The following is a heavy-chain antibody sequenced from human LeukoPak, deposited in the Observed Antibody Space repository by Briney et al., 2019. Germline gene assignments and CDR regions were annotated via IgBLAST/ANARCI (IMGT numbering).Heavy chain of an antibody. J-gene: IGHJ6*03. Sequence: SETLSLTCTVSGGSISSSSYYWGWIRQPPGKGLEWIGSIYYSGSTYYNPSLKSRVTISVTTSTNQFSLNLSSVTAADTAVYYCASVYGSGPYYYMDVWGKGTTVTVSS. D-gene: IGHD3-10*01. CDR2: IYYSGST. CDR1: GGSISSSSYY. V-gene: IGHV4-39*07. CDR3: ASVYGSGPYYYMDV.